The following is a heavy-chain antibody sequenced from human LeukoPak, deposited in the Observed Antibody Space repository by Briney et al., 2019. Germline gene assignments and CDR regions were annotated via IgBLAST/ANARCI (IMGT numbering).Heavy chain of an antibody. CDR3: AKGSFNPAFLDH. Sequence: GRFLRLSCATSGFNFGDYVMSWVRQAPGKGLEWVGSIRSKVYGGTSDYAASVSGRSIISRDDSQSTAYLEMHRLRTEDTGVYYCAKGSFNPAFLDHWGQGNLVIVSS. J-gene: IGHJ4*01. V-gene: IGHV3-49*04. D-gene: IGHD1-26*01. CDR1: GFNFGDYV. CDR2: IRSKVYGGTS.